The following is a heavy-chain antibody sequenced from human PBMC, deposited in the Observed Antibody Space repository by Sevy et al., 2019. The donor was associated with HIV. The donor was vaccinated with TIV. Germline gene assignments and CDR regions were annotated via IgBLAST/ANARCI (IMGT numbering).Heavy chain of an antibody. CDR1: GFTFSSYS. V-gene: IGHV3-21*01. J-gene: IGHJ4*02. CDR3: ARRYFDWPFDY. D-gene: IGHD3-9*01. Sequence: GGCLRLSCAASGFTFSSYSMNWVRQAPGKGLEWVSSISSSSSYIYYADSVKGRFTISRDNAKNSLYLQMNSLGAEDTAVYYSARRYFDWPFDYWGQGTLVTVSS. CDR2: ISSSSSYI.